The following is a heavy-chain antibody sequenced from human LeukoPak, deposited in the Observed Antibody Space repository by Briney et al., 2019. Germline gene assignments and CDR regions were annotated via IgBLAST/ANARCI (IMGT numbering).Heavy chain of an antibody. V-gene: IGHV4-34*01. D-gene: IGHD3-9*01. Sequence: SETLSLTCAVYGVSFSGYYWSWIRQPPGKGLEWIGEINHSGSTNYNPSLKSRVTISVDTSKNQFSLKLSSVTAADTAVYYCARGGISRYFDWLLSRYYFDYWGQGTLVTVSS. J-gene: IGHJ4*02. CDR1: GVSFSGYY. CDR2: INHSGST. CDR3: ARGGISRYFDWLLSRYYFDY.